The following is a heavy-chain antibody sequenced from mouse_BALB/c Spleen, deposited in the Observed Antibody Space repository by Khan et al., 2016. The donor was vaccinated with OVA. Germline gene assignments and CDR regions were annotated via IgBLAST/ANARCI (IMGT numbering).Heavy chain of an antibody. J-gene: IGHJ3*01. CDR1: GFNIKDTY. CDR2: IDCANGNT. Sequence: VQLQQSGAELVKPGASVKLSCTASGFNIKDTYMHWVKQRPEQGLEWIGRIDCANGNTKYDPKFQGKATITADTSSNTAYLKLSSLTSEDTAVYFCVSPNWFLYWGQGTLVTVSA. V-gene: IGHV14-3*02. CDR3: VSPNWFLY.